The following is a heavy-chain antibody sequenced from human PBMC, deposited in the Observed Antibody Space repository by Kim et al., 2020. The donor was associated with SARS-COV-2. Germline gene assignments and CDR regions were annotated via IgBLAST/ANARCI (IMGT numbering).Heavy chain of an antibody. J-gene: IGHJ3*02. V-gene: IGHV3-30-3*01. Sequence: GSNKYYADSVKGRFTISRDNSRNTLYLQMNSLRAEDTAVYYCARTDAFDIWGQGTMVTVSS. CDR2: GSNK. CDR3: ARTDAFDI.